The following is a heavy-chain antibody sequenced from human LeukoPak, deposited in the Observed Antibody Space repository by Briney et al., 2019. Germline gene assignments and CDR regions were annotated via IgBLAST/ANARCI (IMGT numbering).Heavy chain of an antibody. D-gene: IGHD1-26*01. CDR3: AQDRGSPNWFDP. Sequence: PGGSLRLSCAASGFTFSSYSMHWVRQAPGKGLEWVAVISYDGSNKYYADSVKGRFTISRDNSKNTLYLQMNSLRAEDTAVYYCAQDRGSPNWFDPWGQGTLVTVSS. J-gene: IGHJ5*02. V-gene: IGHV3-30*18. CDR1: GFTFSSYS. CDR2: ISYDGSNK.